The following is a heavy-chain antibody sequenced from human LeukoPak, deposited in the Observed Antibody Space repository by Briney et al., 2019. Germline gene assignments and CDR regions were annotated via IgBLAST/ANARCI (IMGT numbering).Heavy chain of an antibody. Sequence: PSETLSLTCAVYGGSFSGYYWSWIRQPPGKGLEWTGGINHSGSTNYNPSLKSRVTISVDTSKNQFSLKLSSVAAADTAVYYCARGLSPRINMVRGVRPPFRGVFDYWGQGTLVTVSS. D-gene: IGHD3-10*01. CDR3: ARGLSPRINMVRGVRPPFRGVFDY. V-gene: IGHV4-34*01. J-gene: IGHJ4*02. CDR1: GGSFSGYY. CDR2: INHSGST.